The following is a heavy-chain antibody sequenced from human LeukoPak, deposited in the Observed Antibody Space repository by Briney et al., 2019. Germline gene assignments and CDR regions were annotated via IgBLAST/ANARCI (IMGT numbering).Heavy chain of an antibody. J-gene: IGHJ3*02. CDR1: GGSFSGYY. CDR2: INHSGST. Sequence: PSETLSLTCAVYGGSFSGYYWSWIRQPPGKGLEWIGEINHSGSTNYNPSLKSRVTISVDTSKNQFSLKLSSVTTADTAVYYCARDLPDAFDIWGQGTMVTVSS. V-gene: IGHV4-34*01. CDR3: ARDLPDAFDI.